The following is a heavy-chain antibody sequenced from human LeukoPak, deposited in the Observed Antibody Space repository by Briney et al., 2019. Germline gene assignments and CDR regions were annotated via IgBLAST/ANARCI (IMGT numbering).Heavy chain of an antibody. CDR1: GGSISSYY. CDR3: ARCIAAAWFDP. CDR2: IYYSGST. V-gene: IGHV4-59*08. Sequence: SETLSLTCTVSGGSISSYYWSRIRQPPGKGLEWIGYIYYSGSTNYNPSLKSRVTISVDTSKNQFSLKLSSVTAADTAVYYCARCIAAAWFDPWGQGTLVTVSS. D-gene: IGHD6-13*01. J-gene: IGHJ5*02.